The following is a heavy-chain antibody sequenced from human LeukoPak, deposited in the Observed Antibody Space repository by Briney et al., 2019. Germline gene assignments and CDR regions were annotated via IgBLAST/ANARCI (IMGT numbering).Heavy chain of an antibody. D-gene: IGHD2-2*03. Sequence: ASVKVSCKASGYTFTSYAMHWVRQAPGQRLEWMGWINAGNGNTKYSQKFQGRVTITRDTSASTAYMELSSLRSEDTAMYYCTRTRGIGYGYDAFDIWGQGTMVTVSS. CDR2: INAGNGNT. CDR3: TRTRGIGYGYDAFDI. V-gene: IGHV1-3*01. J-gene: IGHJ3*02. CDR1: GYTFTSYA.